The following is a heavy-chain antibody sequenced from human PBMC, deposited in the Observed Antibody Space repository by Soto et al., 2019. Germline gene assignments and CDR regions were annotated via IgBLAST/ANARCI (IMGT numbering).Heavy chain of an antibody. V-gene: IGHV1-18*01. CDR1: DYTFINYG. J-gene: IGHJ4*02. Sequence: QVQLVQSGAVVKKPGASVKVSCKASDYTFINYGITWVRQAPGQGLEWMGWISIYSGNTNYAQKFQDRVTLTRDTSTSTAYMELRSLRSDDTAVYYCARGVGSSYGFPDYWGQGTPVTVSS. D-gene: IGHD5-18*01. CDR3: ARGVGSSYGFPDY. CDR2: ISIYSGNT.